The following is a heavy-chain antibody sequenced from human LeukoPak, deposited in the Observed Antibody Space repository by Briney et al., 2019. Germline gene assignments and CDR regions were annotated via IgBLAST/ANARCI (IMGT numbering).Heavy chain of an antibody. CDR2: ISRSANTI. V-gene: IGHV3-11*01. CDR3: ARGFSYCGGDCYSD. CDR1: GFTFSDYY. D-gene: IGHD2-21*02. Sequence: GGSLRLSCAASGFTFSDYYMNWIRQAPGKGLEWVSYISRSANTIHYADSVKGGFTISRDNAKNSLYLQMNSLRAEDTALYYCARGFSYCGGDCYSDWGQGTLVTVSS. J-gene: IGHJ4*02.